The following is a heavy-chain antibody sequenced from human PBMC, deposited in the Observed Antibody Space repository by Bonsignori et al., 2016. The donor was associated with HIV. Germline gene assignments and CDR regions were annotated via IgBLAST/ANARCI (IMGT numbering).Heavy chain of an antibody. CDR2: SFLVGAP. Sequence: QQQLQESGPGLVQPSETLSLTCSVSGDAITRLLITTGAGSASPQGRGWSGLGVSFLVGAPTTTRPSRIESPYPKTCPKRQFSLKLSSVTAADSAVYYCARLQDIFKGSAARPGWLDPWGQGTLGHRLL. D-gene: IGHD2-2*01. J-gene: IGHJ5*02. CDR3: ARLQDIFKGSAARPGWLDP. V-gene: IGHV4-39*01. CDR1: GDAITRLLITT.